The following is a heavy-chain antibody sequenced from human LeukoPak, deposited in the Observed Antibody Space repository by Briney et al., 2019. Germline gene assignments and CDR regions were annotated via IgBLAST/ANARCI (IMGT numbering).Heavy chain of an antibody. J-gene: IGHJ4*02. V-gene: IGHV4-59*01. D-gene: IGHD5/OR15-5a*01. CDR1: GGSISSYY. Sequence: SETLSLTCTVSGGSISSYYWSWIRQPPGKGLEWIGYIYYSGSTNYNPSLKSRVTISVDTSKNQFSLKLSSVTAADTAVYYCATLSTQWRKLYFDYWGQGTLVTVSS. CDR3: ATLSTQWRKLYFDY. CDR2: IYYSGST.